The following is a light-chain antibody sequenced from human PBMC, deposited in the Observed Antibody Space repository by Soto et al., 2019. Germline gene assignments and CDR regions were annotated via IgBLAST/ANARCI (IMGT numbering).Light chain of an antibody. V-gene: IGKV3-15*01. Sequence: MSPSPATMSVSPGERATLSCRASQSVSSNLAWYQQKPGQAPRVLIYGASARATGIPARFSGSGSGTEFTLTIFSLQSEDFALYCCQHSTIRPRGFAQRTKLDI. CDR1: QSVSSN. CDR2: GAS. CDR3: QHSTIRPRG. J-gene: IGKJ1*01.